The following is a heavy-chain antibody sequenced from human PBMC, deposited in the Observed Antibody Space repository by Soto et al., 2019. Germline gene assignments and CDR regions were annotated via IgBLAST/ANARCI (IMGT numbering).Heavy chain of an antibody. CDR3: TRAGSDPGDFYITNYYAMDV. V-gene: IGHV3-53*01. D-gene: IGHD3-3*01. CDR2: IYSGGDT. Sequence: VGSLRLSCAASGFSVSSDYMSWARQAPGKGLEWVSLIYSGGDTYYRDSVEGRFTISRDISSNTIYLHMTSLRADDTAIYYCTRAGSDPGDFYITNYYAMDVWGRGTTVTVSS. J-gene: IGHJ6*02. CDR1: GFSVSSDY.